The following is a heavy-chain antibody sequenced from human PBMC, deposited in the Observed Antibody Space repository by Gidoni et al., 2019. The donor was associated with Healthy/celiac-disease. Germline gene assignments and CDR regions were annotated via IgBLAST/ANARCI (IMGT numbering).Heavy chain of an antibody. J-gene: IGHJ4*02. Sequence: QLQLQESGPGLVKPSETLSLTCTVSVGSISSSSSYWGWIRQPPGKGLEWIGSIYYSGSTYYNPSLKSRVTISVDTSKNQFSLKLSSVTAADTAVYYCAGTYYYGSGSYYDLLRYWGQGTLVTVSS. CDR3: AGTYYYGSGSYYDLLRY. D-gene: IGHD3-10*01. CDR1: VGSISSSSSY. V-gene: IGHV4-39*01. CDR2: IYYSGST.